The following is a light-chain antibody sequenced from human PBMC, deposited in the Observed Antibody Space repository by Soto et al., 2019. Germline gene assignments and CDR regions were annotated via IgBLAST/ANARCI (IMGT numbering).Light chain of an antibody. CDR1: SSNIGSKY. CDR3: ATWDDSLRAWV. V-gene: IGLV1-47*01. J-gene: IGLJ3*02. CDR2: KSD. Sequence: QSVLTQTPSASGTPGQRVTISCSGSSSNIGSKYVYWYQQLPGTAPKLLIYKSDQRPSRVPDRFSGSKSGTSASLAISGLRSEDEADYHCATWDDSLRAWVFGGGTKLTVL.